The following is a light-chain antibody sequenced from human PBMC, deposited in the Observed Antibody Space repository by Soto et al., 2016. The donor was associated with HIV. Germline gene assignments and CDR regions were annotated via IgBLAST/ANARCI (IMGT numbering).Light chain of an antibody. CDR2: KTS. CDR3: QQYNSYSPWT. J-gene: IGKJ2*02. Sequence: DIQMTQFPSTLSASIGDRVTITCRASQSVSVWLAWYQQKPGKAPNLLIFKTSTLEIGVPSRFSGSGSGTEFTLTISSLQPDDFATYYCQQYNSYSPWTFGQGTKLEIK. CDR1: QSVSVW. V-gene: IGKV1-5*03.